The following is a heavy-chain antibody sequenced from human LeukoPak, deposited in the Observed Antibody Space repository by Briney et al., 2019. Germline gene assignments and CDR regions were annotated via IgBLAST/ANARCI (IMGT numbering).Heavy chain of an antibody. J-gene: IGHJ4*02. CDR3: AKERYSSGWSDSFDY. V-gene: IGHV3-21*04. CDR2: ISSSSSYI. CDR1: GFTFSSYS. D-gene: IGHD6-19*01. Sequence: GGSLRLSCAASGFTFSSYSMNWVRQAPGKGLEWVSSISSSSSYIYYADSVKGRFTISRDNAKNSLYLQVNSLRAEDTAVYYCAKERYSSGWSDSFDYWGQGTQVTVSS.